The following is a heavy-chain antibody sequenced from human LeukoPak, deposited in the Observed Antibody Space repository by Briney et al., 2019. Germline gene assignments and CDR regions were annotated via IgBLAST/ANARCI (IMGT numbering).Heavy chain of an antibody. CDR2: VSGSDGIK. CDR1: GLTVSSYA. J-gene: IGHJ4*02. V-gene: IGHV3-23*01. D-gene: IGHD2-2*01. Sequence: PGGSLTLACAPAGLTVSSYAMTWVRPAPDKGLGWVSAVSGSDGIKYYADALNGRFTISRDDSQNTLYLQMNSLSAEDTAVYYCAKVETSGGANCYALDYWGQGTLVTVSS. CDR3: AKVETSGGANCYALDY.